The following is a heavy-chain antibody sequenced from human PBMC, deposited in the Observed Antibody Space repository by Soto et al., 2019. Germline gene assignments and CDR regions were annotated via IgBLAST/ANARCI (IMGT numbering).Heavy chain of an antibody. CDR1: GYSCTRYG. Sequence: GESMKISCKGSGYSCTRYGIRWVRQMPGKGLEWMGIIYPGASDTXYRPSFQGQVTLSADKSISPAYLQWSSLKASDTAMYYCARGSGSYFDYGGQGTLVTVSS. CDR2: IYPGASDT. CDR3: ARGSGSYFDY. J-gene: IGHJ4*02. V-gene: IGHV5-51*01.